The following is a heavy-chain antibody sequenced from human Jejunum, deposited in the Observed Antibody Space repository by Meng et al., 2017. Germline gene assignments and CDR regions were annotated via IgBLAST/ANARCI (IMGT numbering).Heavy chain of an antibody. D-gene: IGHD3-9*01. J-gene: IGHJ4*02. CDR3: AKVGPFYDMLTGYFIDKYYFDS. Sequence: GESLKISCAASGITFLMAAMSWVRQAPGKGLEWVSGISGSGTTFYADSVKGRFTISRDNYKNTLYLQMNSLRAEDTAVYYCAKVGPFYDMLTGYFIDKYYFDSWGQGTLVTVSS. CDR1: GITFLMAA. V-gene: IGHV3-23*01. CDR2: ISGSGTT.